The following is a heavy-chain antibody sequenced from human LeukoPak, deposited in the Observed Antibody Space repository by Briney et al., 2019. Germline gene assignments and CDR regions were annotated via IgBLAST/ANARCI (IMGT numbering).Heavy chain of an antibody. CDR3: ARQDGHSTVPDY. V-gene: IGHV4-59*01. CDR1: GGSMNFYY. Sequence: TSSETLSLTCTVSGGSMNFYYRSWLRQPPAKGLDGIGYIYYSGSTNYHPSLESQVTISVDTSKNQFSLKLSSVTAADTAVYYCARQDGHSTVPDYWGQGTLVTVSS. D-gene: IGHD5-24*01. CDR2: IYYSGST. J-gene: IGHJ4*02.